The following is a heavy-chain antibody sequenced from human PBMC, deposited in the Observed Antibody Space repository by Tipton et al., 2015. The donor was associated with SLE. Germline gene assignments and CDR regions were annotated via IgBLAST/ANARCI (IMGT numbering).Heavy chain of an antibody. CDR3: ARGPRSLGGSPRDDT. CDR2: LYHSGST. V-gene: IGHV4-38-2*02. Sequence: TLSLTCTVSGYSITSGYYWGWIRQTPGKGLEWIASLYHSGSTFYNPSLKSRVTISVDTSKNQFSLKLSSVTAADTAVDYCARGPRSLGGSPRDDTWGQGTLVTVSS. D-gene: IGHD2-15*01. CDR1: GYSITSGYY. J-gene: IGHJ5*02.